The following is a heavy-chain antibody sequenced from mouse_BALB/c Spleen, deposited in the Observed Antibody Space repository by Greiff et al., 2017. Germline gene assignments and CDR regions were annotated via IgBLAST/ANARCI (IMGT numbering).Heavy chain of an antibody. CDR3: ARDPGLRGYFDY. V-gene: IGHV5-6-3*01. J-gene: IGHJ2*01. CDR2: INSNGGST. D-gene: IGHD2-4*01. Sequence: EVKLMESGGGLVQPGGSLKLSCAASGFTFSSYGMSWVRQTPDKRLELVATINSNGGSTYYPDSVKGRFTISRDNAKNTLYLQMSSLKSEDTAMYYCARDPGLRGYFDYWGQGTTLTVSS. CDR1: GFTFSSYG.